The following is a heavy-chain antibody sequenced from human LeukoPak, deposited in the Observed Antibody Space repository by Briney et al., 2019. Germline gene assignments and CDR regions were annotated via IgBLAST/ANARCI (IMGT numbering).Heavy chain of an antibody. D-gene: IGHD3-22*01. V-gene: IGHV3-11*01. CDR2: ISSSGSTI. CDR1: GFTFSGYY. Sequence: GGSLRLSCAASGFTFSGYYMSWIRQAPGKGLEWVSYISSSGSTIYYADSVKGRFTISRDNAKNSLYLQMNSLRAEDTAVYYCARDGAERYYYDSSGYYFDYWGQGTLVTVSS. CDR3: ARDGAERYYYDSSGYYFDY. J-gene: IGHJ4*02.